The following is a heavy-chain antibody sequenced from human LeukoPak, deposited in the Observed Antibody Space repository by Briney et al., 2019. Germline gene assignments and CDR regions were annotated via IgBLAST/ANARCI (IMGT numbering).Heavy chain of an antibody. D-gene: IGHD1-20*01. CDR2: IPYKGYT. CDR3: ARGGNSNDAFEY. J-gene: IGHJ4*02. V-gene: IGHV4-59*08. Sequence: SETLSLTCTVSGGSLSSFYWSWIRQPPGQGLQWIGYIPYKGYTNYNPSLKSRVTMSVDTSKKQFSLNVNSLTAADTGMYYCARGGNSNDAFEYWGQGILITVSS. CDR1: GGSLSSFY.